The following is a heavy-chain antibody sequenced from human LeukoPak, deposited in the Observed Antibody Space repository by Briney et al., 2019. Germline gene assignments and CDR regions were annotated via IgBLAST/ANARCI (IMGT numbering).Heavy chain of an antibody. D-gene: IGHD3-10*02. CDR3: AELGITMIGGV. Sequence: GGSLRLSCAASGFTFRTYAMNWVRQAPGKGLEWVSYISSSGSTIYYADSVKGRFTISRDNAKNSLYLQMNSLRAEDTAVYYCAELGITMIGGVWGKGTTVTISS. V-gene: IGHV3-48*03. J-gene: IGHJ6*04. CDR1: GFTFRTYA. CDR2: ISSSGSTI.